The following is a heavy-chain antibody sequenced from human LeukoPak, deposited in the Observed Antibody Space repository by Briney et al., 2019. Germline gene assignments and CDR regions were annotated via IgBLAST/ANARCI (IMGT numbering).Heavy chain of an antibody. V-gene: IGHV3-33*01. Sequence: PGRSLRLSCAASGFAFNTYAMHWVRQAPGQGLEWVALIWHDGSNKFYSNSVRGQFTISRDNSKNTVSLQMNNLRPEDTAVYYCAREIVGSGNYPDFWGQGTLVTVSS. CDR1: GFAFNTYA. J-gene: IGHJ4*02. CDR2: IWHDGSNK. D-gene: IGHD3-10*01. CDR3: AREIVGSGNYPDF.